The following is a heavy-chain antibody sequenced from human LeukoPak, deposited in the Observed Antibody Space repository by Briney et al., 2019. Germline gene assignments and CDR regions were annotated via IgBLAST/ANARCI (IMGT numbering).Heavy chain of an antibody. V-gene: IGHV3-23*01. D-gene: IGHD3-10*01. CDR3: AKDRSMVRGTYFDY. CDR1: RFSFSSYA. CDR2: ISGSGGNT. Sequence: GGSLRLSCAASRFSFSSYAMSWVRQGPGKGQEWVSAISGSGGNTYYADSVKGRFTISRDNSKNTLYLQMNSLRAEDTAVYYCAKDRSMVRGTYFDYWGQGTLVTVSS. J-gene: IGHJ4*02.